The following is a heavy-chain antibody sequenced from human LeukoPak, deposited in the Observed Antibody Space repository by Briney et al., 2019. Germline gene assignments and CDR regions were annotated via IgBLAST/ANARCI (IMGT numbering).Heavy chain of an antibody. V-gene: IGHV4-39*07. Sequence: KPSETLSLTCTVSGGSISSSSYYWGWIRQPPGKGLEWIGSIYHSGSTYYNPSLKSRVTISVDTSKNQFSLKLSSVTAADTAVYYCARRGWMSGLVETDAFDIWGQGTMVTVSS. J-gene: IGHJ3*02. CDR2: IYHSGST. D-gene: IGHD3-3*01. CDR3: ARRGWMSGLVETDAFDI. CDR1: GGSISSSSYY.